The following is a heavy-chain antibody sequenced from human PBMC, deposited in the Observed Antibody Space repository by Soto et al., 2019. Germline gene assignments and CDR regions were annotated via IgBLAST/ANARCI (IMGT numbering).Heavy chain of an antibody. D-gene: IGHD3-3*01. CDR2: ISGSGCST. CDR1: GFTFSSYA. CDR3: AKVNGFGVVILYYFDY. J-gene: IGHJ4*02. Sequence: PGGSLRLSWAASGFTFSSYAMSWVRQSPGQGLEWVSAISGSGCSTYYADSVKGRFTISRDNSKNTLYLQMNSLRAEDTAVYYCAKVNGFGVVILYYFDYWGQGTLVTVSS. V-gene: IGHV3-23*01.